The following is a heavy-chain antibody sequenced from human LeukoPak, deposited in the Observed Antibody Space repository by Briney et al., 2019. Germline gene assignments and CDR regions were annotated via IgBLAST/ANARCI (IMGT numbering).Heavy chain of an antibody. V-gene: IGHV3-48*01. CDR1: GFTFSSYS. CDR2: ISSSSSTT. D-gene: IGHD2-21*01. J-gene: IGHJ3*02. CDR3: ARAARVLSRVLPVIAPYLDAFDI. Sequence: GGSLRLSSAASGFTFSSYSMNWVRQAPGKGLEWVSYISSSSSTTYYADSVKGRFTISRDNAKNSLYLQMNSLRAEDTAVYYCARAARVLSRVLPVIAPYLDAFDIWGQGTMVTVSS.